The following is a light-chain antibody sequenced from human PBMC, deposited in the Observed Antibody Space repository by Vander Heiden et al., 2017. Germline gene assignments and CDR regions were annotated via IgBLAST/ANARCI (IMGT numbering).Light chain of an antibody. CDR3: QQRSNGPRRET. J-gene: IGKJ1*01. CDR1: PIVSSY. CDR2: DAS. V-gene: IGKV3-11*01. Sequence: EIVLTQSPATLSLSPEERATLSCRAGPIVSSYLAWYKKKRGQAPRLLIYDASNRANGIVARFSGSGDGTDGSITISSRELEDCAVYYCQQRSNGPRRETFGQGTKVESK.